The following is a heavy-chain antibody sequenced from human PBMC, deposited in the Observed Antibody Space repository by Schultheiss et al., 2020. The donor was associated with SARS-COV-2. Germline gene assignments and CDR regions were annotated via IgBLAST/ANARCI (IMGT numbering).Heavy chain of an antibody. Sequence: SETLSLTCAVSGGSISSGGYYWSWIRQPPGKGLEWIGYIYYSGSTNYNPSLKSRVTISVDTSKNQFSLKLSSVTAADTAVYYCARQRYSSGWTDYWGQGTLVTVSS. CDR2: IYYSGST. CDR3: ARQRYSSGWTDY. D-gene: IGHD6-19*01. V-gene: IGHV4-61*08. J-gene: IGHJ4*02. CDR1: GGSISSGGYY.